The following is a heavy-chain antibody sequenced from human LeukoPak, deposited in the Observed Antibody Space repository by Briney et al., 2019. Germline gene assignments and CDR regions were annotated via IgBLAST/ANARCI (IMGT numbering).Heavy chain of an antibody. CDR1: GFTFSSYA. V-gene: IGHV3-23*01. CDR2: ISGSGDGT. D-gene: IGHD4-17*01. CDR3: AKSRGSVTRLYYFDS. Sequence: GGSLRLSCTASGFTFSSYAMNWVRQAPGEGLEWVSVISGSGDGTYYTDSVKGRFTISRDNSKNTLYLQMNSLRAEDTAVYYCAKSRGSVTRLYYFDSWGQGTLVTVSS. J-gene: IGHJ4*02.